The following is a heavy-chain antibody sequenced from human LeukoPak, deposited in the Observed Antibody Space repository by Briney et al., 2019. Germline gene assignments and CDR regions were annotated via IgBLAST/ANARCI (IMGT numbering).Heavy chain of an antibody. CDR3: ARDREANWFDP. CDR2: IYYSGST. Sequence: PSETLSLTCTVSGGSISSGDYYWSWIRQPPGKGLEWIGYIYYSGSTNYNPSLKSRVTISVDTSKNQFSLKLSSVTAADTAVYYCARDREANWFDPWGQGTLVTVSS. D-gene: IGHD5-24*01. V-gene: IGHV4-61*08. J-gene: IGHJ5*02. CDR1: GGSISSGDYY.